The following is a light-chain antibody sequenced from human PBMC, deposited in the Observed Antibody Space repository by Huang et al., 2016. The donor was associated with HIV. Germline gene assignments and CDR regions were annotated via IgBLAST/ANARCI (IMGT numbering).Light chain of an antibody. J-gene: IGKJ1*01. CDR1: QTISSY. Sequence: DIQMTQSPSSLSASVGDRVTITCRASQTISSYLNWYQQKPETAPKLLIYAASSLQSGVPSRFSGSGSGTDFTLTISSLQPEDFATYYCQQSFSAPRTFGQGTKVEVK. V-gene: IGKV1-39*01. CDR2: AAS. CDR3: QQSFSAPRT.